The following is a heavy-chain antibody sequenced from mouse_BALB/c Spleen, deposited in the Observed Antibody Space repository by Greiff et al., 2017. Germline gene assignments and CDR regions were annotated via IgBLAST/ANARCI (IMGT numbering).Heavy chain of an antibody. V-gene: IGHV2-2*02. J-gene: IGHJ4*01. CDR3: ARRGVRSEGSITMDY. CDR2: IWSGGST. D-gene: IGHD2-14*01. CDR1: GFSFTSYG. Sequence: VKLMESGPGLVQPSQSLSITCTVSGFSFTSYGVHWVRQSPGKGLEWLGVIWSGGSTDYNAAFISRLSISKDNSKSQVFFKMNSLQANDTAIYYCARRGVRSEGSITMDYWGQGTSVTVSS.